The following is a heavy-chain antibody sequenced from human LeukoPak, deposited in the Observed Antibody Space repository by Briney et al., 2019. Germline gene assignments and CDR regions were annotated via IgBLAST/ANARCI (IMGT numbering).Heavy chain of an antibody. V-gene: IGHV4-59*01. D-gene: IGHD4-17*01. J-gene: IGHJ5*02. CDR3: AREVTNYLDP. Sequence: HSETLSLTCTVSGGSISSYYWSWIRQPPGKGLEWIGYIYYSGSTNYNPSLKSRVTISVDTSKNQFSLKLSSVTAADTAVYYCAREVTNYLDPWGQGTLVTVSS. CDR2: IYYSGST. CDR1: GGSISSYY.